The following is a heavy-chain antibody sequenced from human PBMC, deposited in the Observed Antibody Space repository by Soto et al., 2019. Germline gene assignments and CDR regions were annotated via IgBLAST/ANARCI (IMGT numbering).Heavy chain of an antibody. D-gene: IGHD6-19*01. CDR2: ISYDGSNK. Sequence: GGSLRLSCAASGFTFSRYGMHWVRQAPGKGLEWVSVISYDGSNKYYADSVKGRFTISRDNSNNTLYLQMNSLRAEDTAVYYCAKDLDSSGCDYWGQGTLVTVSS. CDR1: GFTFSRYG. V-gene: IGHV3-30*18. CDR3: AKDLDSSGCDY. J-gene: IGHJ4*02.